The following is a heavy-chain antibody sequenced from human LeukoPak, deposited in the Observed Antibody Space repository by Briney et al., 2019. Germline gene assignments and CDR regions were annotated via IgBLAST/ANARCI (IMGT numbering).Heavy chain of an antibody. V-gene: IGHV5-51*01. CDR3: ARRVSGSYSPHFDY. J-gene: IGHJ4*02. D-gene: IGHD1-26*01. Sequence: GESLKFSCQGTGYSFASSWIGWVRKMPGKGLGWLGIIYPGDSDTRYSPSFQGQVTISADKSISTAYLQWSSLKASDTAMYYCARRVSGSYSPHFDYWGQGTLVTVSS. CDR1: GYSFASSW. CDR2: IYPGDSDT.